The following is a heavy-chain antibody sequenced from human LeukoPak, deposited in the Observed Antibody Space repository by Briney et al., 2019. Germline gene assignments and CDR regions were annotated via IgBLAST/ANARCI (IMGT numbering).Heavy chain of an antibody. CDR3: AKAQRLAQRSGYYYYYYYYMDV. J-gene: IGHJ6*03. Sequence: GGSLRLSCAASGFTFSSYGMHWVRQAPGKGLEWVAAISYDGSNKYYADSVKGRFTISRDNSKNTLYLQMNSLRAEDTAVYYCAKAQRLAQRSGYYYYYYYYMDVWGKGTTVTVSS. D-gene: IGHD3-3*01. CDR2: ISYDGSNK. CDR1: GFTFSSYG. V-gene: IGHV3-30*18.